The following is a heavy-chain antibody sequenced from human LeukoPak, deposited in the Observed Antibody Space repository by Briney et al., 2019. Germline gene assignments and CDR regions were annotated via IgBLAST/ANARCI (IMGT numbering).Heavy chain of an antibody. D-gene: IGHD3-3*01. J-gene: IGHJ4*02. V-gene: IGHV4-34*01. CDR3: ARGRGGRYDFWSGHRYFDY. Sequence: PSETLSLTCAVYGGSFSGYYWSWIRQPPGKGLEWIGEINHSGSTNYNPSLKSRVTISVDTSKNQLSLKLSSVTAADTAVYYCARGRGGRYDFWSGHRYFDYWGQGTLVTVSS. CDR2: INHSGST. CDR1: GGSFSGYY.